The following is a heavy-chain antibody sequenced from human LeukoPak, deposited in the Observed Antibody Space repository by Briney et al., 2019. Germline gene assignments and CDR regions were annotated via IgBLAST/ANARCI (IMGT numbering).Heavy chain of an antibody. V-gene: IGHV3-30-3*01. J-gene: IGHJ4*02. Sequence: PGGSLRLPCAASGFTFSSYAMHWVRQAPGKGLEWVAVISYDGSNKYYADSVKGRFTISRDNSKNTLYLQMNSLRAEDTAVYYCARGDKGLRTTVPNFDYWGQGTLVTVSS. CDR3: ARGDKGLRTTVPNFDY. CDR2: ISYDGSNK. D-gene: IGHD4-17*01. CDR1: GFTFSSYA.